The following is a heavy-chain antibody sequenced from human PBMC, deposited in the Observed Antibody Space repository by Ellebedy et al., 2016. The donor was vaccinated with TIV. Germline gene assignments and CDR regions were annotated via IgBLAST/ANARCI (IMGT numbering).Heavy chain of an antibody. V-gene: IGHV3-23*01. CDR2: ISGSGGAT. CDR3: AKSHDSSGYPYVGAFDI. CDR1: GFTFSSYA. J-gene: IGHJ3*02. Sequence: PGGSLRLSCAASGFTFSSYAMSWVRQAPGKGLEWVSVISGSGGATSYTDSVKGRFTIARDNAKNTLYLQMHSLRAEDTAVYYCAKSHDSSGYPYVGAFDIWGQGTMVTASS. D-gene: IGHD3-22*01.